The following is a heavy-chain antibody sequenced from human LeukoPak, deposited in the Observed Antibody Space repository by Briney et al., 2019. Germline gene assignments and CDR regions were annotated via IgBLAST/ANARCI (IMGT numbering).Heavy chain of an antibody. J-gene: IGHJ5*02. CDR2: INHSGST. CDR3: ARVGPIGCSSTSCYKNWFDP. D-gene: IGHD2-2*02. CDR1: GGSFSGYY. Sequence: PSETLSLTCAVYGGSFSGYYWSWIRQPPGKGLEWIGEINHSGSTNYNLSLKSRVTISVDTSKNQFSLKLSSVTAADTAVYYCARVGPIGCSSTSCYKNWFDPWGQGTLVTVSS. V-gene: IGHV4-34*01.